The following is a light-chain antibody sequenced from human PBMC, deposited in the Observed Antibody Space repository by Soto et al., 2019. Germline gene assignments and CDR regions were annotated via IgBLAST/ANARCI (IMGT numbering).Light chain of an antibody. V-gene: IGKV3-20*01. CDR2: DVS. J-gene: IGKJ3*01. Sequence: EIVLTQSPGTLSLSPGERATLSCRASQSVTSSYVAWYQQKPGQTPRLLLYDVSSRASGIPDRFSGSGSGTDFTLTISRLEPEDFAVYYYQQYCRSPFTFGPGTKVVIK. CDR3: QQYCRSPFT. CDR1: QSVTSSY.